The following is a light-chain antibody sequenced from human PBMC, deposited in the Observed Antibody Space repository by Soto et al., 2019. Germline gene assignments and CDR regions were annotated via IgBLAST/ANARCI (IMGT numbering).Light chain of an antibody. CDR2: DVT. CDR3: CSYAGSYTYV. V-gene: IGLV2-11*01. CDR1: SSDVGVYDC. Sequence: QSALTQPRSVSGAPGQSVTISCTGTSSDVGVYDCVSWYQQHPGKAPKLLIYDVTKRPSGVPDRFSGSKSGNTASLTISGLQAEDEADYFCCSYAGSYTYVFGTGTKLTVL. J-gene: IGLJ1*01.